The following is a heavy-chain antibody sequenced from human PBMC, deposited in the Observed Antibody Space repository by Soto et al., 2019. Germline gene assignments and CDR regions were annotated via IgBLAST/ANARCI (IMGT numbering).Heavy chain of an antibody. J-gene: IGHJ4*02. D-gene: IGHD2-21*02. CDR3: VREMSGGDWNY. V-gene: IGHV1-46*01. Sequence: QVQLVQSGAEVEKPGASAKLSCKASGYSFTSYFIHWVRQAPGQGLEWMGIINTGKGDANYPQKFRGRFTLTGDTSTSTVYMELSSLRSQDTAMYYCVREMSGGDWNYWGQGTLVTVSS. CDR2: INTGKGDA. CDR1: GYSFTSYF.